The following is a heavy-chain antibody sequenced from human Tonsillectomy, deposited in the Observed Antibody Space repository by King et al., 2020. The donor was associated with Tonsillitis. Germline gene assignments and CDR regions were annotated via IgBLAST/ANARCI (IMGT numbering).Heavy chain of an antibody. Sequence: VQLVESGGGLVKPGGSLRLSCAASGFTFSSYAMSWVRQAPGKGLEWVSGISGSGGSTYSADSVKGRFTIPTDNSKNTPYLQMNSLRVDDTAVYYCAKDKEATMTRDVFDSWGKGPMVTVS. CDR1: GFTFSSYA. V-gene: IGHV3-23*04. CDR2: ISGSGGST. J-gene: IGHJ3*01. D-gene: IGHD5-12*01. CDR3: AKDKEATMTRDVFDS.